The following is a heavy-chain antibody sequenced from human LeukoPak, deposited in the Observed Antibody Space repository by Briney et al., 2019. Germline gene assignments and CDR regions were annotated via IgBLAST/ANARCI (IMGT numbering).Heavy chain of an antibody. CDR2: INSDGSTT. CDR3: AGALERTGY. D-gene: IGHD1-1*01. Sequence: PGGSLRLSCAASGFTFSSYWMHWVRQAPGRGLVWVSRINSDGSTTAYADSVRGRFTTSRDNAKNTLYLQMNSLRDEDTAMYYCAGALERTGYWGQGTLVTVSS. J-gene: IGHJ4*02. V-gene: IGHV3-74*01. CDR1: GFTFSSYW.